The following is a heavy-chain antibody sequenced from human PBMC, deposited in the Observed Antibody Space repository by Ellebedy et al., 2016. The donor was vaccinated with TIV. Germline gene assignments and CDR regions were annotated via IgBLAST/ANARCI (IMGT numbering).Heavy chain of an antibody. Sequence: AASVKVSCKASGYTFTGYYIYWVRQAPGQGLEWMGWIDPITGGTDYARKFQGRVTMTRDTSLSTAYLDLTRLISDDTAIYFCARNTIQAVFDPWGQGTLVTVSS. J-gene: IGHJ5*02. CDR2: IDPITGGT. CDR1: GYTFTGYY. CDR3: ARNTIQAVFDP. D-gene: IGHD3-9*01. V-gene: IGHV1-2*02.